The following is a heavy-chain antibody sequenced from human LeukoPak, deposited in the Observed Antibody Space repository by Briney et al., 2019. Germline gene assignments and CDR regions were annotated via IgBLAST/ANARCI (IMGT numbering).Heavy chain of an antibody. D-gene: IGHD3-3*01. Sequence: ASVKVSCKASGYTFTSYGISWVRQAPGQGLEWMGWISAYNGNTNYAQKLQGRVTMTTDTSTGTAYMELRSLRSDDTAVYYCARRDYDFWSGTNGFDYWGQGTLVTVSS. CDR1: GYTFTSYG. CDR3: ARRDYDFWSGTNGFDY. V-gene: IGHV1-18*01. J-gene: IGHJ4*02. CDR2: ISAYNGNT.